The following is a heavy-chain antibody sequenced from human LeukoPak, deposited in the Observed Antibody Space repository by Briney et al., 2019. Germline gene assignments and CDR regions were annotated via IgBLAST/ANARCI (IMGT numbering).Heavy chain of an antibody. CDR3: AREGYYSGMDV. CDR1: GFTFSSYA. CDR2: ISGSGVGT. V-gene: IGHV3-23*01. Sequence: GGSLRLSCAASGFTFSSYAMNWVRQAPGKGLEWVSEISGSGVGTDYADSVKGRFTISRDNSKNTLYLQMNSLRAEDTAVYYCAREGYYSGMDVWGQGTTVTASS. J-gene: IGHJ6*02.